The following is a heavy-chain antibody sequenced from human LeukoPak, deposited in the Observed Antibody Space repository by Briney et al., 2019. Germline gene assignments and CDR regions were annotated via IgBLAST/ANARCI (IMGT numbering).Heavy chain of an antibody. J-gene: IGHJ5*02. D-gene: IGHD3-9*01. CDR2: IYYSGST. CDR3: ARDILTGYSNWFDP. V-gene: IGHV4-59*01. CDR1: GGSISSYY. Sequence: SETLSLTCTVSGGSISSYYWSWIRQPPGKGLEWIGYIYYSGSTNYNHSLKSRVTISVDTSKNQFSLKLSSVTAADTAVYYCARDILTGYSNWFDPWGQGTLVTVSP.